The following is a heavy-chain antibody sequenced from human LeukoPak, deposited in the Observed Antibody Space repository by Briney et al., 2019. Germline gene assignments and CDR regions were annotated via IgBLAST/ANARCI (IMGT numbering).Heavy chain of an antibody. J-gene: IGHJ4*02. CDR1: GFTFSSYE. Sequence: GSLRLSCAASGFTFSSYEMNWVRQAPGKGLEWVSYISSSGSTIYYADSVKGRFTISRDNAKNSLYLQMNSLRAEDTAVYYCARDPYYGDYVVWGQGTLVTVYS. CDR2: ISSSGSTI. CDR3: ARDPYYGDYVV. V-gene: IGHV3-48*03. D-gene: IGHD4-17*01.